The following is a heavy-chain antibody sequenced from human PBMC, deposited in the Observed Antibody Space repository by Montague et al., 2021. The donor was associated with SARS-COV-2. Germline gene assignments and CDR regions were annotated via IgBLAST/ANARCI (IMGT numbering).Heavy chain of an antibody. CDR3: ARVVGFDFDY. J-gene: IGHJ4*02. V-gene: IGHV4-61*02. Sequence: TLSLTCTVSGGSISSGSYYWSWIRQPAGKGLEWIGRIYTSGSTNYNSSLKSRVTISVDTSKNQFSPKLSSVTAADTAVYYCARVVGFDFDYWGQGTLVTVSS. CDR1: GGSISSGSYY. CDR2: IYTSGST. D-gene: IGHD2-21*01.